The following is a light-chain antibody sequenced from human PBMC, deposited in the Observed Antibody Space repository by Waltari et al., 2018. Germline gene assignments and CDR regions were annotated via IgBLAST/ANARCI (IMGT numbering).Light chain of an antibody. CDR2: HAS. CDR1: ESVGRF. Sequence: SLRASESVGRFLAWYQQKPGQAPRLLIYHASIRATGIPDRFSGSGSGTDFSLTISGLEPEDFAVYYCQKYVNLPATFGQGPKVEI. V-gene: IGKV3-20*01. CDR3: QKYVNLPAT. J-gene: IGKJ1*01.